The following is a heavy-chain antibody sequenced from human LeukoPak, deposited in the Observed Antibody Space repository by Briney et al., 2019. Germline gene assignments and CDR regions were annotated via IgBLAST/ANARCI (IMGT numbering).Heavy chain of an antibody. V-gene: IGHV4-38-2*02. J-gene: IGHJ4*02. D-gene: IGHD3-22*01. CDR1: GYSISSGYY. CDR2: IYHSGST. Sequence: SETLSLTCTVSGYSISSGYYWGWVRQPPGKGLEWIGSIYHSGSTYYNPSLKSRVTISVDTSKNQFSLKLSSVTAADTAVYYCARGYYYDSSGYYGFDYWGQGTLVTVSS. CDR3: ARGYYYDSSGYYGFDY.